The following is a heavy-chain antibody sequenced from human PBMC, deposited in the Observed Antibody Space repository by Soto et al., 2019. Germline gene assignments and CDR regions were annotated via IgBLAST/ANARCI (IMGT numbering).Heavy chain of an antibody. CDR3: AKDKSSNYKGYSFDY. Sequence: QVQLVKSGGGVVHPGRSLRLSCAASGFTFSSYGMHWVRQAPGKGLEWVAVISYDGSNKYYADSVKGRFTISRDNSKNTLYLQMNSLRAEDTAVYYCAKDKSSNYKGYSFDYWCQGTLVTVSS. CDR1: GFTFSSYG. V-gene: IGHV3-30*18. CDR2: ISYDGSNK. J-gene: IGHJ4*01. D-gene: IGHD4-4*01.